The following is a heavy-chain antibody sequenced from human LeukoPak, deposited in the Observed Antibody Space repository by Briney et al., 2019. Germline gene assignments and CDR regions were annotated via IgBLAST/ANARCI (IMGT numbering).Heavy chain of an antibody. CDR2: VNPNSGNT. CDR3: ARAPLQEQWLVEYKFDY. Sequence: ASVKVSCKASGYTFTSYDINWVRQATGQGLEWMGWVNPNSGNTGYAQKFQGRVTMTRNTSINTAYMELSSLRSEDTAVYYCARAPLQEQWLVEYKFDYWGQGTLVTVSS. V-gene: IGHV1-8*01. D-gene: IGHD6-19*01. J-gene: IGHJ4*02. CDR1: GYTFTSYD.